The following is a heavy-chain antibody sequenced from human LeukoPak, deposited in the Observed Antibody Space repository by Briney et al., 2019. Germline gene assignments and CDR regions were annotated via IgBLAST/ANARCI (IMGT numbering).Heavy chain of an antibody. CDR2: IYYSGST. Sequence: SETLSLTCTVSGGSISSGDYYWSWIRQPPGKGLEWIGYIYYSGSTYYNPSLKSRVTISVDTSKNQFSLKLSSVTAADTAVYYCAKTKQPRIQLWLHHDYWGQGTLVTVSS. CDR3: AKTKQPRIQLWLHHDY. D-gene: IGHD5-18*01. V-gene: IGHV4-30-4*01. J-gene: IGHJ4*02. CDR1: GGSISSGDYY.